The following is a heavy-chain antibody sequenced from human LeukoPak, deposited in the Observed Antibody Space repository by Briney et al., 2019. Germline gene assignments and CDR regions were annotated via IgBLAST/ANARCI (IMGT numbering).Heavy chain of an antibody. V-gene: IGHV4-4*07. D-gene: IGHD4-17*01. CDR1: GGSISNYY. J-gene: IGHJ3*02. Sequence: SETLSLTCTVSGGSISNYYWSWIRQPAGKGLEWIGRIYTSGSTNYISSLRSRLTMSVDTSKNQFSLRLSSVTAADTAVYFCVRLEHDYGDPGDAFDNWGQGKVVTVSS. CDR2: IYTSGST. CDR3: VRLEHDYGDPGDAFDN.